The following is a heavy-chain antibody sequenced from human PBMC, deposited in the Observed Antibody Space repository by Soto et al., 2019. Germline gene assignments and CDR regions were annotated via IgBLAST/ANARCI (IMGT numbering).Heavy chain of an antibody. J-gene: IGHJ6*02. CDR2: IIPIFGTA. D-gene: IGHD3-10*01. CDR1: GGTFSSYA. V-gene: IGHV1-69*13. CDR3: ARFGAGAYVDAPPNYYYYGMDV. Sequence: SVKVSCKASGGTFSSYAISWVRQAPGQGLEWMGGIIPIFGTANYAQKFQGRVTITADESTSTAYMELSSLRSEDTAVYYCARFGAGAYVDAPPNYYYYGMDVWGQGTTVTVSS.